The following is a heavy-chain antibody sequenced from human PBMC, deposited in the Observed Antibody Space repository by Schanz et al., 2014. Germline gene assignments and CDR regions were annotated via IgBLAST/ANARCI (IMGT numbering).Heavy chain of an antibody. V-gene: IGHV3-30*18. J-gene: IGHJ4*02. CDR3: AKEKEEVAADGSCFDY. Sequence: QVQLVESGGGVVQPGRSLRLSCAASGITLSGYGLHWVRQAPGKGLEWVGFISFDGRNTGYAHSVKGRFTISRDNSKNTVNLQMNSLRAKDTAVYYCAKEKEEVAADGSCFDYWGQGTLVTVSS. CDR2: ISFDGRNT. D-gene: IGHD6-13*01. CDR1: GITLSGYG.